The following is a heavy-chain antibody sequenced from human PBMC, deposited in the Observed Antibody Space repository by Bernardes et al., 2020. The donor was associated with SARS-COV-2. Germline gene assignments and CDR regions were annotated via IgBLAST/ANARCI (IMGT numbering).Heavy chain of an antibody. Sequence: ASVKVSCKASGYTFTDYHIHWVRQAPGQGLEWMGWMYPKTGDTQFAQNFQGRVTMTRDTSVSTAYMELSRLRFDDTAVYYCASVTWSSHDGFDIWGQGTVVTVSS. CDR1: GYTFTDYH. J-gene: IGHJ3*02. CDR3: ASVTWSSHDGFDI. D-gene: IGHD6-13*01. V-gene: IGHV1-2*02. CDR2: MYPKTGDT.